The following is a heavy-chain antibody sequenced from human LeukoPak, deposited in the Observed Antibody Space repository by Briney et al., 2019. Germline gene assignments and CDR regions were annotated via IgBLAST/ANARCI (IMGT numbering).Heavy chain of an antibody. V-gene: IGHV3-66*02. CDR2: IYSGGST. Sequence: PGGSLRLSCAASGFTVSSNYMSWVRQAPGKGLEWVSVIYSGGSTYYADSVKGRFTISRDNSKNTLYLQMNSLRAEDTAVYYCAREQIGGNYGMGVWGQGTTVTVSS. D-gene: IGHD1/OR15-1a*01. CDR1: GFTVSSNY. CDR3: AREQIGGNYGMGV. J-gene: IGHJ6*02.